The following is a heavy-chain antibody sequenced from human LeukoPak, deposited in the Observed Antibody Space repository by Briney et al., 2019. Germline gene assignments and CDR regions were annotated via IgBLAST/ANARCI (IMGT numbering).Heavy chain of an antibody. CDR1: GYTFTGYY. J-gene: IGHJ6*02. CDR3: ARDPSAPYYYGSGSYFPGGYYYYCGMDV. Sequence: ASVKVSCKASGYTFTGYYMHWVRQAPGQGLEWMGWINPNSGGTNYAQKFQGRVTMTRDTSISTAYMELSRLRSDDTAVYYCARDPSAPYYYGSGSYFPGGYYYYCGMDVWGQGTTVTVSS. D-gene: IGHD3-10*01. V-gene: IGHV1-2*02. CDR2: INPNSGGT.